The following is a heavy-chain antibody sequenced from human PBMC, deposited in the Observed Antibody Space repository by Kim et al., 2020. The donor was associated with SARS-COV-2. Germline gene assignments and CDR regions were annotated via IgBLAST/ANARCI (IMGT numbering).Heavy chain of an antibody. CDR1: GYTFTSYG. J-gene: IGHJ6*02. Sequence: ASVKVSCKASGYTFTSYGISWVRQAPGQGLEWMGWISAYNGNTNYAQKLQGRVTMTTDTSTSTAYMELRSLRSDDTAVYYCARDLYGSGSYLYYYYYYGMDVWGQGTTVTVSS. D-gene: IGHD3-10*01. CDR2: ISAYNGNT. V-gene: IGHV1-18*04. CDR3: ARDLYGSGSYLYYYYYYGMDV.